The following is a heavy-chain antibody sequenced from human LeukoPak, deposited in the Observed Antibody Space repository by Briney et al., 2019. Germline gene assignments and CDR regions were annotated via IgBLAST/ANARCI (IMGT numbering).Heavy chain of an antibody. J-gene: IGHJ6*03. CDR3: AKGGGYEAQYYYYFLAV. CDR1: GFTFSSYG. Sequence: GGSLRLSCAVSGFTFSSYGMHWVRQAPGKGLEWWAFIRYDGSNKYYADSVKSRFTISRDNSKNTLYLQMKSLRAEDTAVYYCAKGGGYEAQYYYYFLAVWGKGTTVTISS. CDR2: IRYDGSNK. V-gene: IGHV3-30*02. D-gene: IGHD5-12*01.